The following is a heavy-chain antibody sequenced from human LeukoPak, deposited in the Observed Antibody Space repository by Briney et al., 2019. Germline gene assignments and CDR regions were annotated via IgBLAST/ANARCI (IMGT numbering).Heavy chain of an antibody. Sequence: SETLSLTCTVSGGSINNYYWSWIRQPPGKGLEWIGYIHYSGSTKYNPSLRSRVTISVDTSKNQFSLKLSSVTAADTAVYYCARHSNSGTYPFDYWGQGTLVTVSS. D-gene: IGHD3-10*01. V-gene: IGHV4-59*08. J-gene: IGHJ4*02. CDR3: ARHSNSGTYPFDY. CDR2: IHYSGST. CDR1: GGSINNYY.